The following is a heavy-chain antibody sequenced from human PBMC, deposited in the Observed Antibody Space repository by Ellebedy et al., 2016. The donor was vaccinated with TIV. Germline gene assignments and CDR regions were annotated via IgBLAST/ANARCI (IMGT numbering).Heavy chain of an antibody. J-gene: IGHJ4*02. CDR3: ARLRDYVFY. CDR1: GDSVIEGYYF. Sequence: SETLSLTXTVSGDSVIEGYYFWSWVRQQPGQGLEWIGYVSYSGATHYNPSLRSRLTISLDTSKNQFSLRLRSVTAADTAVYYCARLRDYVFYWGRGTLVTVS. CDR2: VSYSGAT. V-gene: IGHV4-31*03.